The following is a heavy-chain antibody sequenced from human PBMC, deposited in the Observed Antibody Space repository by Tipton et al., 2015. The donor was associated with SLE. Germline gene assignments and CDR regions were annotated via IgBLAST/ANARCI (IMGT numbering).Heavy chain of an antibody. J-gene: IGHJ6*04. V-gene: IGHV4-34*01. CDR1: GGSFSGYY. D-gene: IGHD3-10*01. CDR3: ARARNVWVGEFCYYYGMDA. Sequence: TLSLTCAVYGGSFSGYYWSWIRQPPGKGLEWIGEINHSGGTNYNPSLKSRVTISVDTSKNQFSLKLTSVTAADTAGYYCARARNVWVGEFCYYYGMDAGGKGP. CDR2: INHSGGT.